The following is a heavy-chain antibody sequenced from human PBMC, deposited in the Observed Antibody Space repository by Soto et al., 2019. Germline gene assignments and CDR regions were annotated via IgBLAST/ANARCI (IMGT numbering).Heavy chain of an antibody. Sequence: SVKVSCKASGGTFSSYAISWVRQAPGQGLEWMGGIIPIFGTANYAQKFQGRVTITADKSTSTAYMELSSLRSEDTAVYYCARDIIVVVTAFNYYGMDVWGQGTTVTVSS. V-gene: IGHV1-69*06. D-gene: IGHD2-21*02. CDR2: IIPIFGTA. CDR3: ARDIIVVVTAFNYYGMDV. J-gene: IGHJ6*02. CDR1: GGTFSSYA.